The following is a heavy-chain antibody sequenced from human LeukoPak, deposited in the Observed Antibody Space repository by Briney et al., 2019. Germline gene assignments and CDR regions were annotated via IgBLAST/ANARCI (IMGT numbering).Heavy chain of an antibody. CDR1: GFTFSSYA. D-gene: IGHD3-3*01. Sequence: PGGSPRLSCAASGFTFSSYAMSWVRQAPGKGLEWVSAISGCGGSTYYADSVKGRFTISRDNSKNTLYLQMNSLRAEDTAVYYCAKEHGSGRILFDYWGQGTLVTVSS. V-gene: IGHV3-23*01. CDR2: ISGCGGST. J-gene: IGHJ4*02. CDR3: AKEHGSGRILFDY.